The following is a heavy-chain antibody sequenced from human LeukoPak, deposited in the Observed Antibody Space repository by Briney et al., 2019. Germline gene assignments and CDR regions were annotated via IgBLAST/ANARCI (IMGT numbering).Heavy chain of an antibody. CDR3: AKDSHDFWSGYSY. CDR1: GFTFSSYA. Sequence: GGSLRLSCAASGFTFSSYAMSWVRQAPGKGLEWVSTFSGSGGSTYYADSVKGRFTISRDNSKNTLYLQMNSLRAEDTAVYYCAKDSHDFWSGYSYWGQGSLVTVSS. D-gene: IGHD3-3*01. V-gene: IGHV3-23*01. J-gene: IGHJ4*02. CDR2: FSGSGGST.